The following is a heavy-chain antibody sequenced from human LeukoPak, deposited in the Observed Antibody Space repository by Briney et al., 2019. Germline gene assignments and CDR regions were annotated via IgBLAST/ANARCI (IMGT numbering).Heavy chain of an antibody. J-gene: IGHJ6*03. Sequence: SETLSLTCTVSGGSISSSSYYWGWIRQPPGKGLEWIGSIYYIGSTYYNPSLKSRVTISVDTSKNQFSLKLSSVTAADTAVYYCARLHYGGNYGYYYYYMDVWGKGTTDTISS. CDR1: GGSISSSSYY. V-gene: IGHV4-39*01. D-gene: IGHD4-23*01. CDR3: ARLHYGGNYGYYYYYMDV. CDR2: IYYIGST.